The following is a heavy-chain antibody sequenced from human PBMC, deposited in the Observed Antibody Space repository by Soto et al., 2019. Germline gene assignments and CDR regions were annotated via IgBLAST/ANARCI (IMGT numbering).Heavy chain of an antibody. Sequence: GGSLRLSCTASGFAFSQYGMSWVRQAPGKGLEWVSSIRSFDYRTNYADSVKGRFTISRDNSKSTLSLQMNSLRAEDTAVYYCAKDAESGWYEAFDYWGPGTLVTVS. CDR2: IRSFDYRT. CDR3: AKDAESGWYEAFDY. J-gene: IGHJ4*02. CDR1: GFAFSQYG. D-gene: IGHD6-19*01. V-gene: IGHV3-23*01.